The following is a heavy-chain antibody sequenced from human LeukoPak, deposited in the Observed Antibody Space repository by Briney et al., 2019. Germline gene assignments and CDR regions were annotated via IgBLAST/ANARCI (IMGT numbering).Heavy chain of an antibody. J-gene: IGHJ5*02. D-gene: IGHD2-15*01. V-gene: IGHV1-69*04. CDR1: GGTFSSYT. Sequence: SVKVSCKASGGTFSSYTISWVRQAPGQGLEWMGRIIPILGIANYAQKFQGRVTITADKSTSTAYMELSSLRSEDTAVYYRARDHIPEDIVVVVAATGFDPWGQGTLVTVSS. CDR2: IIPILGIA. CDR3: ARDHIPEDIVVVVAATGFDP.